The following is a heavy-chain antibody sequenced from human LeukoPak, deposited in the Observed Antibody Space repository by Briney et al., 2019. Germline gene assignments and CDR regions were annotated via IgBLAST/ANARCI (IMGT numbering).Heavy chain of an antibody. J-gene: IGHJ4*02. CDR1: GGSISSSYY. V-gene: IGHV4-61*01. Sequence: SGALSLTCAVSGGSISSSYYWSWIRQPPGKGLEWIGYIYYSGSTNYNPSLKSRVTISVDTSKNQFSLKLSSVTAADTAVYYCARTPNYYDSSGYYYRQFPFDYWGQGTLATVSS. CDR3: ARTPNYYDSSGYYYRQFPFDY. D-gene: IGHD3-22*01. CDR2: IYYSGST.